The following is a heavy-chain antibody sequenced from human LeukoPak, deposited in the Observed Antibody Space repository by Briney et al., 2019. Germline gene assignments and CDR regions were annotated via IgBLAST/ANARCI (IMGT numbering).Heavy chain of an antibody. V-gene: IGHV4-4*07. J-gene: IGHJ4*02. Sequence: PSETLSLTCTVSGGSISSYYWSWIRQPAGKGLEWIGRIYTSGSTNYNPSLKSRVTMSVDTSKNQFSLKLSSVTAADTAVFYCARGLPYDSSGYGFDYWGQGTLVTVSS. D-gene: IGHD3-22*01. CDR3: ARGLPYDSSGYGFDY. CDR1: GGSISSYY. CDR2: IYTSGST.